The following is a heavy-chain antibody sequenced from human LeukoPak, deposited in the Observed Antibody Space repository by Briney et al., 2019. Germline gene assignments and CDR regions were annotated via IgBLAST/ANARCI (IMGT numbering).Heavy chain of an antibody. J-gene: IGHJ4*02. CDR2: IYYSGST. CDR1: GGSISRYY. V-gene: IGHV4-59*08. D-gene: IGHD6-19*01. Sequence: SETLSLTCTVSGGSISRYYWRWIRQPPGKGLEWIGYIYYSGSTNYNPSLKSRVTISIDTSKNQFSLKLSSVTAADTAVYYCARWGSGWYSDYWGQGTLVTVSS. CDR3: ARWGSGWYSDY.